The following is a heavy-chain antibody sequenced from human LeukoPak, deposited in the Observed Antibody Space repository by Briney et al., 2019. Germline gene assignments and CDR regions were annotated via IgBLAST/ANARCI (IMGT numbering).Heavy chain of an antibody. Sequence: AAVTVSCTVSGYTLTELSMPWVRPATGKGLDWMGGFDPEDGETIYAQKFQGRGTMTEDTSTDTAYMELSSLRSEDTAVYYCATDSPRDCSGGSCYVPMTTWGQGTLVTVSS. J-gene: IGHJ5*02. CDR3: ATDSPRDCSGGSCYVPMTT. D-gene: IGHD2-15*01. CDR2: FDPEDGET. CDR1: GYTLTELS. V-gene: IGHV1-24*01.